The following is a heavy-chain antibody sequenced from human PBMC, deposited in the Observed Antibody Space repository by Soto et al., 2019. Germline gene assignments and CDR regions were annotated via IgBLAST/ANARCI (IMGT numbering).Heavy chain of an antibody. CDR3: ARRSGRLGYYYYYMDV. J-gene: IGHJ6*03. Sequence: QVQLQQWGAGLLKPSETLSLTCAVYGGSFSGYYWSWIRQPPGKGLEWIGEINHSGSTNYNPSLKSRVTISVDTSKNQFSLKLSSVTAADTAVYYCARRSGRLGYYYYYMDVWGKGTTVTVSS. CDR1: GGSFSGYY. CDR2: INHSGST. V-gene: IGHV4-34*01. D-gene: IGHD3-10*01.